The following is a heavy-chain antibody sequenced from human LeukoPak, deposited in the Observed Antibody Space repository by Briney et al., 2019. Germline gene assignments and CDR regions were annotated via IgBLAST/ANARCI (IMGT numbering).Heavy chain of an antibody. V-gene: IGHV4-59*01. CDR3: AKGGTVTASPFDY. Sequence: SETLSLTCAVSIVSISHYHWIWLPQSPGQGRVGIGSMFCNKDAKYRPSLKTRVTMSVDASKSHFTLKLTSVTTADTASYLCAKGGTVTASPFDYWGQGILVTVS. CDR1: IVSISHYH. J-gene: IGHJ4*02. D-gene: IGHD2-21*02. CDR2: MFCNKDA.